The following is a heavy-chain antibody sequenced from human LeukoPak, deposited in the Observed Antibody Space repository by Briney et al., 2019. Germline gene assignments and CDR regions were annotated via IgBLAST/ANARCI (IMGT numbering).Heavy chain of an antibody. CDR2: IIPIFGTA. Sequence: ASVKVSCKASGGTFSSYAISWVRQAPEQGLEWMGGIIPIFGTANYAQKFQGRVTITADESTSTAYMELSSLRSEDTAVYYCARRLGYDRPYDYWGQGTLVTVSS. D-gene: IGHD5-12*01. V-gene: IGHV1-69*13. CDR3: ARRLGYDRPYDY. CDR1: GGTFSSYA. J-gene: IGHJ4*02.